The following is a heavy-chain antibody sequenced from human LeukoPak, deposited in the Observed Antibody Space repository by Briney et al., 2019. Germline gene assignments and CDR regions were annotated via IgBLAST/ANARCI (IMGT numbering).Heavy chain of an antibody. V-gene: IGHV4-39*07. CDR3: ARGGIVVVPAAPERTNWFDP. CDR1: GGSIRSSYYY. D-gene: IGHD2-2*01. Sequence: SETLSLTCTVSGGSIRSSYYYWGWIRQPPGKGLEWIGSIYDSGSTYYNPSLKSRVTISADTSKNQFSLKLSSVTAADTAVYYCARGGIVVVPAAPERTNWFDPWGQGTLVTVSS. J-gene: IGHJ5*02. CDR2: IYDSGST.